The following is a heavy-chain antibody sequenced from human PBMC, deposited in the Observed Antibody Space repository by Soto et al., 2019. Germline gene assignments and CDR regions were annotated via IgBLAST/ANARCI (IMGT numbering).Heavy chain of an antibody. J-gene: IGHJ4*02. Sequence: VKVSCKASGGTFSSYAISWVRQAPGQGLEWMGGIIPIFGTANYAQKFQGRVTITADESTSTAYMELSSLRSEDTAVYYCATDMVRGVMYDYWGQGTLVTVSS. V-gene: IGHV1-69*13. CDR1: GGTFSSYA. CDR2: IIPIFGTA. CDR3: ATDMVRGVMYDY. D-gene: IGHD3-10*01.